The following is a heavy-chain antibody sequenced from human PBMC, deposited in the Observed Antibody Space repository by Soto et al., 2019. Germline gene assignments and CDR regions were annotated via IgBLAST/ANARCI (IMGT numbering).Heavy chain of an antibody. CDR1: GYTFTDYA. V-gene: IGHV1-3*01. CDR2: INAGNGNT. J-gene: IGHJ4*02. D-gene: IGHD6-13*01. Sequence: QVQLVQSGAEVKKLGASVKVSCKTSGYTFTDYAMHWVRQAPGQRLEWMGWINAGNGNTKYSQKFQGRVTITRDTSARTAYMELSSLRSEDTAVYYCAREYSSSTPLFDYWGQGTLVTVSS. CDR3: AREYSSSTPLFDY.